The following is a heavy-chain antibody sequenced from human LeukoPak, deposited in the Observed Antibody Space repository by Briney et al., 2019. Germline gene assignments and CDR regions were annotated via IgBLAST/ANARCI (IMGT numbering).Heavy chain of an antibody. CDR2: ISYDGSNK. CDR1: GFTFSSYG. V-gene: IGHV3-30*18. J-gene: IGHJ4*02. Sequence: PGGSLRLSCAASGFTFSSYGMHWVRQAPGKGLEWVAVISYDGSNKYYADSVKGRFTISRDNSKNTLCLQMNSLRAEDTAVYYCAKPVGKYSSSWYSLGYWGQGTLVTVSS. CDR3: AKPVGKYSSSWYSLGY. D-gene: IGHD6-13*01.